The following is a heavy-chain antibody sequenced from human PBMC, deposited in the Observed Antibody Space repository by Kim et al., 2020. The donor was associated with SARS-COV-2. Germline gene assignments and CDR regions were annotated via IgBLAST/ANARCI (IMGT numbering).Heavy chain of an antibody. CDR1: GFTFSSYG. CDR3: ARRDFSSWYVHWFDP. Sequence: GGSLRLSCAASGFTFSSYGMHWVRQAPGKGLEWVAVISYDGSNKYYADSVKGRFTISRDNSKNTLYLQMNSLRAEDTAVYYCARRDFSSWYVHWFDPWGQGTLVTVSS. J-gene: IGHJ5*02. CDR2: ISYDGSNK. V-gene: IGHV3-33*05. D-gene: IGHD6-13*01.